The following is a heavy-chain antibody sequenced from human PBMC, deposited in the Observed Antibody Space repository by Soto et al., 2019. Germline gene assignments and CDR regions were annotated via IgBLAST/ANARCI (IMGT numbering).Heavy chain of an antibody. CDR3: ARLKWFGDLHYGIDV. J-gene: IGHJ6*02. CDR2: IYPGDSDT. V-gene: IGHV5-51*01. Sequence: PGESLKISCKGSGYSFTSYWIGWVRQMPGKGLEWMGIIYPGDSDTRYSPSFQGQVTISADKSISTAYLQWSSLKASDTAMYYCARLKWFGDLHYGIDVWGQGTTVTVSS. D-gene: IGHD3-10*01. CDR1: GYSFTSYW.